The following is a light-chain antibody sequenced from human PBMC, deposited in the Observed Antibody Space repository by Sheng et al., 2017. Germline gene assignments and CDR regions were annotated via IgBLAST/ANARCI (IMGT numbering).Light chain of an antibody. Sequence: QSALTQPASVSGSPGQSISISCSGSSSDVGEYNYVSWYQQYPGKAPELVIYEVSNRPSGVSNRFSGSKSDNTASLTISGLQAEDEADYYCSSYRSSSSIYVFGGGTKVTVL. CDR2: EVS. CDR3: SSYRSSSSIYV. CDR1: SSDVGEYNY. V-gene: IGLV2-14*01. J-gene: IGLJ1*01.